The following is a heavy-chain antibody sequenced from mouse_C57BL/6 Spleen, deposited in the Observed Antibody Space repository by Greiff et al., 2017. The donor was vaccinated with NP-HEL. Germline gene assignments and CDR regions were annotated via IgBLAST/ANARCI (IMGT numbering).Heavy chain of an antibody. V-gene: IGHV14-2*01. J-gene: IGHJ1*03. CDR3: AREGITTDRDFEG. CDR2: IDPEDGAT. Sequence: VQLKQSGAELVKPGASVKLSCTASGFNITDYYMPWVKQRPEQGLEWIGRIDPEDGATKYAPKFPGKATITADTSSNTAYLQLSSRTSEDTAFYYCAREGITTDRDFEGWGTGTTVTVAS. D-gene: IGHD1-1*01. CDR1: GFNITDYY.